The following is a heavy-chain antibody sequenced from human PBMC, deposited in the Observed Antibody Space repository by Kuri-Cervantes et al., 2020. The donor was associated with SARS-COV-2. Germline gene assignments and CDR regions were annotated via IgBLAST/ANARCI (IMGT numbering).Heavy chain of an antibody. D-gene: IGHD3-22*01. J-gene: IGHJ4*02. CDR2: ISYDGSNK. Sequence: GESLKISCAASGFTFSSYAMHWVRQAPGKGLEWVAVISYDGSNKYYADSVKGRFTISRDNSKNTLYLQMNSLRAEDTAVYYCARDADDSSGYDYFDYRGQGTLVTVSS. CDR1: GFTFSSYA. V-gene: IGHV3-30*04. CDR3: ARDADDSSGYDYFDY.